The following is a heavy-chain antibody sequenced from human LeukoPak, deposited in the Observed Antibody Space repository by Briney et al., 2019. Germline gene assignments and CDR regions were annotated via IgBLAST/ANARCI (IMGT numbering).Heavy chain of an antibody. Sequence: ETLSLTCTVSGGSISSSSYYWGWVRQAPGKGLEWVSFIGSSTYSIYYADSVKGRFTISRDNARNSLYLQMNSLRAEDTAVYYCARDPVGTTSSYYMDVWGKGTTVTVSS. CDR3: ARDPVGTTSSYYMDV. CDR1: GGSISSSSYY. J-gene: IGHJ6*03. CDR2: IGSSTYSI. V-gene: IGHV3-48*01. D-gene: IGHD2-2*01.